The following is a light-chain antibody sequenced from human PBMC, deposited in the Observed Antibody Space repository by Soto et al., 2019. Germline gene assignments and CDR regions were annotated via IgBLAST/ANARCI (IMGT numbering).Light chain of an antibody. CDR3: QQYINYFRT. V-gene: IGKV1-5*03. Sequence: DIQMTHSPSTLSASVGDRVTITCRASQSIGVWLAWYQQKPGTAPKLLIYKTSTLDSGVPLRFSGSGSGTKFTLTISSLQPDDFATYYCQQYINYFRTFGQGTKVAIK. CDR2: KTS. J-gene: IGKJ1*01. CDR1: QSIGVW.